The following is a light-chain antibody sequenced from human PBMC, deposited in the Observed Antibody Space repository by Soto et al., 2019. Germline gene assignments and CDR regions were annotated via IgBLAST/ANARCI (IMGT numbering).Light chain of an antibody. Sequence: QSALTQPASVSGSPGQSITISCTGTSSDVGGYNSVSWYQQHPGKAPKLMIYEVSNRPSGVSNRFSGSKSGNTASLTISGLQAEDEADYYCSSYTTSSTLLYVFGTGTKRTV. CDR2: EVS. J-gene: IGLJ1*01. V-gene: IGLV2-14*01. CDR3: SSYTTSSTLLYV. CDR1: SSDVGGYNS.